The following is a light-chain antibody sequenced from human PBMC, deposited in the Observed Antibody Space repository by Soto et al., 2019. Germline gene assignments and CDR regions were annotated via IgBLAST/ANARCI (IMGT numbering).Light chain of an antibody. CDR3: QQYGSSLIT. CDR1: QSVSSRY. CDR2: GAS. V-gene: IGKV3-20*01. Sequence: EIVLTQSPGTLSLSPGERATLSCRASQSVSSRYLGWYQQKPGQAPRLLIYGASSRATGIPDRFSGSGSGTDFTLTISRLGPEDFAVYYCQQYGSSLITFGQGTRLEIK. J-gene: IGKJ5*01.